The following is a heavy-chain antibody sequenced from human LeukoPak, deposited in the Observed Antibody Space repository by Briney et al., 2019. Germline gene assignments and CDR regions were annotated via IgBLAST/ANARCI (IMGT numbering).Heavy chain of an antibody. Sequence: TGGSLRLSCAASGFTFSSYAMSWVRQAPGKGLEWVSAISGSGGSTCYADSVKGRFTISRDNSKNTLYLQMNSLRAEDTAVYYCAKHPGNIAAAGFVDYWGQGTLVTVSS. CDR2: ISGSGGST. CDR3: AKHPGNIAAAGFVDY. J-gene: IGHJ4*02. D-gene: IGHD6-13*01. V-gene: IGHV3-23*01. CDR1: GFTFSSYA.